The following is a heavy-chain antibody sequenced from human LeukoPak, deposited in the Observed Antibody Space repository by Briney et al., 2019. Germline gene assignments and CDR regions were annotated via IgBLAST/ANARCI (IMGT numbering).Heavy chain of an antibody. V-gene: IGHV4-34*01. J-gene: IGHJ6*04. CDR1: GGSFSGYY. D-gene: IGHD3-3*01. CDR2: INHSGST. Sequence: SETLSLTCAVYGGSFSGYYWSWIRQPPGKGPEWIGEINHSGSTNYNPSLKSRVTISVDTSKNQFSLKLSSVTAADTAVYYCARMTLYYDFWSPNPGGMDVWGKGTTVTVSS. CDR3: ARMTLYYDFWSPNPGGMDV.